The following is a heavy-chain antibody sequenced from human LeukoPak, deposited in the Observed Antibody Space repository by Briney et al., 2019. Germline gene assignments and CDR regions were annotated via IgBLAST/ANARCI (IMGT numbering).Heavy chain of an antibody. CDR2: IIPVFDRP. V-gene: IGHV1-69*06. J-gene: IGHJ3*01. Sequence: WASVKVSCKASGYTFTGYYMHWVRQAPGQGLEWMGGIIPVFDRPTYAQKFEGRVTITADKSTNTTYMEISSLTSDDTAVYYCARDAQWELRAFDVWGQGTVVIVSS. CDR3: ARDAQWELRAFDV. CDR1: GYTFTGYY. D-gene: IGHD1-26*01.